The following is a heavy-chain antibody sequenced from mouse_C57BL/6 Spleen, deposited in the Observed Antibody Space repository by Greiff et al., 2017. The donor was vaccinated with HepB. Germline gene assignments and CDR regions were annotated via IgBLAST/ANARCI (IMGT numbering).Heavy chain of an antibody. J-gene: IGHJ4*01. Sequence: QVQLQQSGAELVKPGASVKMSCKASGYTFTSYWITWVKQRPGQGLEWIGDIYPGSGSTNYNEKFKSKATLTVDTSSSTAYMQLSSLTSEDSAVYYCARVGLGQLRLRYAMDYWGQGTSVTVSS. D-gene: IGHD3-2*02. V-gene: IGHV1-55*01. CDR1: GYTFTSYW. CDR2: IYPGSGST. CDR3: ARVGLGQLRLRYAMDY.